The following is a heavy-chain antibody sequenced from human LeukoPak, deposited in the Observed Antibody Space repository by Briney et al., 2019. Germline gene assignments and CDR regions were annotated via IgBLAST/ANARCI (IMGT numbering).Heavy chain of an antibody. CDR3: ARDSIKGWLQFPFDY. V-gene: IGHV3-21*01. CDR2: ISSSSSYI. Sequence: GGSLRLSCAASGFTFSSYSMTWVRQAPGKGLEWVSSISSSSSYIYYADSVKGRFTISRDNAKNSLYLQMNSLRAEDTAVYYCARDSIKGWLQFPFDYRGQGTLVTVSS. J-gene: IGHJ4*02. CDR1: GFTFSSYS. D-gene: IGHD5-24*01.